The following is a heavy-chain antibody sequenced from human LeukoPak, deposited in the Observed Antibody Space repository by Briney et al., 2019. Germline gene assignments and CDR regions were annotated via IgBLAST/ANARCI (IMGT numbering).Heavy chain of an antibody. J-gene: IGHJ4*02. CDR1: GFTFSSYA. CDR2: ITASGGNS. V-gene: IGHV3-23*01. CDR3: AKGNGYSYGRYYFDY. Sequence: GSLRLSCAASGFTFSSYAMGLVRQAPGKGPEWVSAITASGGNSYYADSVKGRFTISRDNSKNTLYLQVNSLRAEDAAVYYCAKGNGYSYGRYYFDYWVQGTLVTVSS. D-gene: IGHD5-18*01.